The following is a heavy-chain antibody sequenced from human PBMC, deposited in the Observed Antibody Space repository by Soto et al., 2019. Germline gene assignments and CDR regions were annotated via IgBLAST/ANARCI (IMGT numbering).Heavy chain of an antibody. CDR1: GFTFSSYS. V-gene: IGHV3-21*01. CDR3: ARDQSDYYDFWSGPDAFDI. D-gene: IGHD3-3*01. Sequence: GGSLRLSCAASGFTFSSYSMNWVRQAPGKGLEWVSSISSSSSYIYYAGSVKGRFTISRDNAKNSLYLQMNSLRAEDTAVYYCARDQSDYYDFWSGPDAFDIWGQGTMVTVSS. J-gene: IGHJ3*02. CDR2: ISSSSSYI.